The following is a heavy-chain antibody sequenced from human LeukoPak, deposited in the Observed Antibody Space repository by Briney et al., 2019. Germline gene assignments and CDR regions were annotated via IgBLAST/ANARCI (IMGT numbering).Heavy chain of an antibody. Sequence: GSLRLSCAASGFTFSSYSMNWVRQAPGKGLEWLSSISSSSSYIYYADSVKGRFTISRDNAKNSLYLQMNSLRAEDTAVYYCARDLGYDSSGYCLDYWGQGTLVTVSS. D-gene: IGHD3-22*01. J-gene: IGHJ4*02. V-gene: IGHV3-21*01. CDR3: ARDLGYDSSGYCLDY. CDR1: GFTFSSYS. CDR2: ISSSSSYI.